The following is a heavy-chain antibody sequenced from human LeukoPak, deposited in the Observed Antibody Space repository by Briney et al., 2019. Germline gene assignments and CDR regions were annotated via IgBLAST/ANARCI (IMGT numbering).Heavy chain of an antibody. CDR1: GFTLSNYW. CDR3: ARDPVEWELLLDY. CDR2: MNIDGSEK. Sequence: GGPLRLSCAPSGFTLSNYWMGWVRQAPGKRPEWVANMNIDGSEKYYADSVKGRFSISRDNARNSVYLQMASLRVEDTAVYYCARDPVEWELLLDYWGQGTLVTVSS. V-gene: IGHV3-7*01. D-gene: IGHD1-26*01. J-gene: IGHJ4*02.